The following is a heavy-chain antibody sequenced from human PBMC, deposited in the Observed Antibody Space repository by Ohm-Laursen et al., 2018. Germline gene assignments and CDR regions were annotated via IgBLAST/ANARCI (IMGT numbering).Heavy chain of an antibody. Sequence: GSLRLSCSASGFTFSSYEMNWVRQAPGKGLEWVSYISSSSSTIYYADSVKGRFTISRDNAKNSLYLQMNSLRAEDTAVYYCRGPSWCWGQGTLVTVSS. V-gene: IGHV3-48*03. CDR3: RGPSWC. J-gene: IGHJ4*02. CDR2: ISSSSSTI. D-gene: IGHD6-13*01. CDR1: GFTFSSYE.